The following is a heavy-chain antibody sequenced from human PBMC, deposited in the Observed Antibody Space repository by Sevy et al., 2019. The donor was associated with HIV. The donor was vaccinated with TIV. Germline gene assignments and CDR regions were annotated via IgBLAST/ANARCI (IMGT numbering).Heavy chain of an antibody. D-gene: IGHD3-3*01. CDR2: IRSRADGATT. V-gene: IGHV3-15*01. Sequence: GGSLRLSCAASGFTFRSVWMNWVRQAPGKGLEWLGHIRSRADGATTDFGGPVKGRFSISRDDSRNMFFLQMDGLKTEDTAVYYCATGDTSGYYWSSFNYWGQGTQVTVSS. CDR3: ATGDTSGYYWSSFNY. J-gene: IGHJ4*02. CDR1: GFTFRSVW.